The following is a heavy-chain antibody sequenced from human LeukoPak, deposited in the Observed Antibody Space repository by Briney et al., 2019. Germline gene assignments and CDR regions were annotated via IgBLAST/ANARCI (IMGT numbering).Heavy chain of an antibody. J-gene: IGHJ6*02. D-gene: IGHD3-22*01. CDR1: GGSISSYY. Sequence: SETLSLTCTVSGGSISSYYWSWIRQPPGKGLEWIGYIYYSGSTYYNPSLKSRVTISVDTSKNQFSLKLSSVTAADTAVYYCARDVPTLYYDSSVDYYGMDVWGQGTTVTVSS. CDR2: IYYSGST. CDR3: ARDVPTLYYDSSVDYYGMDV. V-gene: IGHV4-59*12.